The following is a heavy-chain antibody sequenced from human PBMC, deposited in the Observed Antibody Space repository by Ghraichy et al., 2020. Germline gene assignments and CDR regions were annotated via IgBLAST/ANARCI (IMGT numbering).Heavy chain of an antibody. Sequence: ASVKVSCKASGYTFTSYGISWVRQAPGQGLEWMGWISAYTGNTNYAQKLQGRVTMTTDTSTSTAYMELRSLRSDDTAVYYCAATPDTMFYYYYGMDVWGQGTTVTVSS. V-gene: IGHV1-18*01. CDR3: AATPDTMFYYYYGMDV. J-gene: IGHJ6*02. D-gene: IGHD2-15*01. CDR2: ISAYTGNT. CDR1: GYTFTSYG.